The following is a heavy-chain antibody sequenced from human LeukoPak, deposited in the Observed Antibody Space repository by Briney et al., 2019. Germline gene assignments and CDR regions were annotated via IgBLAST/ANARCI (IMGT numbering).Heavy chain of an antibody. Sequence: PSETLSLTCTVSGGSISSSSYYWGWIRQPPGKGLEWIGSIYYSGSTYSNPSLKSRVTIPVDTSKNQFSLKLSSVTAADTAVYYCARGPYGDPTSYWGQGTLVTVSS. V-gene: IGHV4-39*01. CDR3: ARGPYGDPTSY. D-gene: IGHD4-17*01. CDR1: GGSISSSSYY. J-gene: IGHJ4*02. CDR2: IYYSGST.